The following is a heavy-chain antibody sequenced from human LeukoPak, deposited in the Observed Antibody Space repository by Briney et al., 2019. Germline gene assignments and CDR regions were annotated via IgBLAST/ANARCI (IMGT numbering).Heavy chain of an antibody. D-gene: IGHD3-10*01. Sequence: PSETLSLTCAVYGGSFSGYYWSWIRQPPGKGLEWIGEINHSGSTNYNPSLKSRVTISVDTSKNQFSLKLSSVTAADTAVYYCARKLGSQIDYWGQGTLVTVSS. J-gene: IGHJ4*02. CDR3: ARKLGSQIDY. CDR1: GGSFSGYY. V-gene: IGHV4-34*09. CDR2: INHSGST.